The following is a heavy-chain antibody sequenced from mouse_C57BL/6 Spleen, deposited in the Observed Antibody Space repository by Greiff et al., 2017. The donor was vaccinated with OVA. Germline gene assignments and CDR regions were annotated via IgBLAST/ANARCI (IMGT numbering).Heavy chain of an antibody. D-gene: IGHD1-1*01. Sequence: EVKLVESGGGLVKPGGSLKLSCAASGFTFSDYGMHWVRQAPEKGLEWVAYISSGSSTIYYADTVKGRFTISRDNAKNTLFLQMTSLRSEDTAMYYCARNYGSSGGFAYWGQGTLVTVSA. CDR3: ARNYGSSGGFAY. CDR1: GFTFSDYG. V-gene: IGHV5-17*01. CDR2: ISSGSSTI. J-gene: IGHJ3*01.